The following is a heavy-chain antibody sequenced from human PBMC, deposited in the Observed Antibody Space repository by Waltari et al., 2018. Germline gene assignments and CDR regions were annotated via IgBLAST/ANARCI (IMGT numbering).Heavy chain of an antibody. CDR1: GLTFRHYG. CDR2: IGSHGKNK. D-gene: IGHD4-17*01. V-gene: IGHV3-30*02. Sequence: QGQVVESGGGVVQPGGSLRLSCPVCGLTFRHYGMHWVRQAPGKGLEWVAYIGSHGKNKYYADSMKGRFTISRDNSKNTLFLQMNSLRPDDTAVYYCAKEEVTTGLDFWGQGTLVTVSS. J-gene: IGHJ4*02. CDR3: AKEEVTTGLDF.